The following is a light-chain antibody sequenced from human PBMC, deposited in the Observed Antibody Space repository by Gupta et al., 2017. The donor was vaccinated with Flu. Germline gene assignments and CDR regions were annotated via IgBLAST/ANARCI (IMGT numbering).Light chain of an antibody. J-gene: IGLJ2*01. CDR2: DSN. V-gene: IGLV1-51*01. CDR1: KSDVGNRF. CDR3: AMWHGAFRGVV. Sequence: SVLTKSPSVSAASGPAVTFSCFGMKSDVGNRFISLYQQAPGAAPRLLIYDSNKRPTGIPARFSGSTSGATATLGITGLQTGDEANYYCAMWHGAFRGVVFGGGTDLTVL.